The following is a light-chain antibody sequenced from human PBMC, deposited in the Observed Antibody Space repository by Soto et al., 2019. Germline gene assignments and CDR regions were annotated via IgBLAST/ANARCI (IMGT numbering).Light chain of an antibody. V-gene: IGLV1-51*01. J-gene: IGLJ1*01. CDR2: DNN. CDR1: SCNIGNSY. CDR3: GTWDSSLSVSYV. Sequence: QSVLTQPPSVSAAPGQKVTISCSGSSCNIGNSYVSWYQQLPGTAPKLLIYDNNKRPSGIPDRFSGSKSGTSATLAITGFQTGDEADYYCGTWDSSLSVSYVFGTGTKVTVL.